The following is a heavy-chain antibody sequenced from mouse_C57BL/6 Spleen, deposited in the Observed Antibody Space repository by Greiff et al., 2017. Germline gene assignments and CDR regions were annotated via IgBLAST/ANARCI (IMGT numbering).Heavy chain of an antibody. CDR3: ARLGDYNFFDY. Sequence: QVQLQQPGAELVKPGASVKLSCKASVYTFTSYWMQWVKQRPGQGLEWIGEIDPSDSYTNYNQKFKGKATLTVDTSSSTAYMQLSSLTSEDFAVFYSARLGDYNFFDYWGQGTTLTVSS. V-gene: IGHV1-50*01. D-gene: IGHD2-4*01. CDR1: VYTFTSYW. CDR2: IDPSDSYT. J-gene: IGHJ2*01.